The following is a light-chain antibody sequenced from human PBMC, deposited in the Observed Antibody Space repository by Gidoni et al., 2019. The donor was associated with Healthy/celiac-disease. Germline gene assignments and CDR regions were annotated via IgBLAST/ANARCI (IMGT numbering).Light chain of an antibody. V-gene: IGKV1-39*01. CDR3: QQSNSTPVT. CDR1: QSISSY. CDR2: AAS. J-gene: IGKJ2*01. Sequence: DIQMTQSPSSLSASVGDRVTITCRASQSISSYLNWYQQKPGKAPKLLIYAASSLQSGVPSRFSGSGSGTDFTLTISSLQPEDFATYYCQQSNSTPVTFGQGTSWRSN.